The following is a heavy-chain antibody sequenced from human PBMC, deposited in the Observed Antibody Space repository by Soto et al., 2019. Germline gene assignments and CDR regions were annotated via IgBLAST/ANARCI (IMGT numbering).Heavy chain of an antibody. V-gene: IGHV4-34*01. J-gene: IGHJ2*01. CDR3: ARGRGDGYNQHWYFDL. Sequence: QVHLQQWGAGLLKPSETLSLTCAVYGGSFSGYYWSWIRQPPGKGLEWLGEINHSGSTNYNPSLRCRVSISVGTTNHQFSLKLSSVTAEDTAVYYCARGRGDGYNQHWYFDLWGRCTLVTVSS. CDR1: GGSFSGYY. CDR2: INHSGST. D-gene: IGHD3-10*01.